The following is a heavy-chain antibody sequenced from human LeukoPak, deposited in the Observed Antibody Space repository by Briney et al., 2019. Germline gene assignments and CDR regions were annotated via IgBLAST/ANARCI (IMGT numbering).Heavy chain of an antibody. CDR3: ARSYSSGPFGY. CDR1: GFTFSSYA. Sequence: PGGSLRLSCAASGFTFSSYAMSWVRQAPGKGLEWVSGISGSGDYTYYTDSVKGRFTISRDNSKNTLYLQMNSLRAEDTAVYYCARSYSSGPFGYWGQGTLVTVSS. CDR2: ISGSGDYT. V-gene: IGHV3-23*01. J-gene: IGHJ4*02. D-gene: IGHD6-19*01.